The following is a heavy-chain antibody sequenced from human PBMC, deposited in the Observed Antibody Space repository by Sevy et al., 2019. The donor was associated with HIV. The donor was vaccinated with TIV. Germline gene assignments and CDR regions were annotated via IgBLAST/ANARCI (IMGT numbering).Heavy chain of an antibody. D-gene: IGHD6-19*01. V-gene: IGHV1-8*02. CDR1: GFNFRSYD. CDR2: MNTNTGNT. Sequence: ASVKVSCEASGFNFRSYDIYWVRQAPGQALEWMGWMNTNTGNTGFAQKFQGRVTMTRNSSISTAYMELSNLRSEDTAVYYCARVSGWHLRYGLDVWGQGTTVTVSS. CDR3: ARVSGWHLRYGLDV. J-gene: IGHJ6*02.